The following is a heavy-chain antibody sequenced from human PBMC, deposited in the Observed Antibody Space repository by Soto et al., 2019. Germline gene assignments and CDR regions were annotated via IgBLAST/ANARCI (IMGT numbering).Heavy chain of an antibody. Sequence: QVQLVQSGGGGVQPGRSLRLSCAASGFDFNTYSLHLVRQAPGKGLEWVAGISFDGGNQYYADSVKGRFTISRDKSNNTLYLRMNGLGAEDTATYYCAKDSSVTAAGSGGWFDPLGQGILVIVSS. CDR1: GFDFNTYS. CDR3: AKDSSVTAAGSGGWFDP. V-gene: IGHV3-30*18. D-gene: IGHD6-13*01. J-gene: IGHJ5*02. CDR2: ISFDGGNQ.